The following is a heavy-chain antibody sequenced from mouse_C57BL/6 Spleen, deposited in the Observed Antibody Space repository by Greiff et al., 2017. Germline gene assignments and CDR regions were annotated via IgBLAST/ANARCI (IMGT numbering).Heavy chain of an antibody. Sequence: VQLQESGPELVKPGASVKISCKASGYAFSSSWMNWVKQRPGKGLEWIGRIYPGDGDTNYNGKFKGKATLTADKSSSTAYMQLSSLTSEDSAVYCCARAGTRAMDYWGQGTTVTVSS. CDR1: GYAFSSSW. J-gene: IGHJ4*01. CDR3: ARAGTRAMDY. V-gene: IGHV1-82*01. CDR2: IYPGDGDT. D-gene: IGHD4-1*01.